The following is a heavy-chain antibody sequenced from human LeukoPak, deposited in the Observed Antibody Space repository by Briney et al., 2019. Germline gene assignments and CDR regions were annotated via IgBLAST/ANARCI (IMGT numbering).Heavy chain of an antibody. Sequence: PSETLSLTCTVSGGSISSGGYYWSWIRQPPGKGLEWIGYIYHSGSTYYNPSLKSRVTMSVDTSKNQFSLKLSSVTAADTAVYYCAREGIFGVVINYFDYWGQGTLVTVSS. CDR1: GGSISSGGYY. J-gene: IGHJ4*02. D-gene: IGHD3-3*01. CDR2: IYHSGST. V-gene: IGHV4-30-2*01. CDR3: AREGIFGVVINYFDY.